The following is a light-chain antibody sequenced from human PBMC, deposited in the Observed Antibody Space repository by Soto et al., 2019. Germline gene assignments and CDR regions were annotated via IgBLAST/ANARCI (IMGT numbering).Light chain of an antibody. Sequence: EIVMTQSPATLSVSPGERATLSCRASQSVSSNLAWYQQKPGQAPRLLIYGASTRATGIPARSSGSGSGTEFTLTISSLQSEDFAAYYCQQYHNWPFTFGPGTKVDIK. CDR3: QQYHNWPFT. CDR2: GAS. V-gene: IGKV3-15*01. J-gene: IGKJ3*01. CDR1: QSVSSN.